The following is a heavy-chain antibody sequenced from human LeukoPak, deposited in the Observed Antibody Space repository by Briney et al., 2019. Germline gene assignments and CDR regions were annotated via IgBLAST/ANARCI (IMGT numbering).Heavy chain of an antibody. CDR1: GFTFSNYA. J-gene: IGHJ4*02. V-gene: IGHV3-23*01. Sequence: GGSLRLSCAASGFTFSNYAMSWARQAPGKGLEWVSAISGSGGSTYYADSVKGRFTISRDNSKNTLYLQMNSLRAEDTAVYYCAKHRDGGWSDYWGQGTLVTVSS. CDR3: AKHRDGGWSDY. CDR2: ISGSGGST. D-gene: IGHD6-19*01.